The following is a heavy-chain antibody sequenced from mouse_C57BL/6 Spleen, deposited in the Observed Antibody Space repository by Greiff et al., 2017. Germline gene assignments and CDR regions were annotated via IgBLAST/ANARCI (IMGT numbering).Heavy chain of an antibody. V-gene: IGHV1-15*01. CDR3: TRHYGRLPWFAY. D-gene: IGHD1-1*01. CDR2: IDPETGGT. Sequence: VQLQQSGAELVRPGASVTLSCKASGYTFTDYEMHWVKQTPVHGLEWLGAIDPETGGTAYNQKFKGKAILAADKSSSTAYMELRSLTSEDSAVYYCTRHYGRLPWFAYSDRGTLVTVSA. CDR1: GYTFTDYE. J-gene: IGHJ3*01.